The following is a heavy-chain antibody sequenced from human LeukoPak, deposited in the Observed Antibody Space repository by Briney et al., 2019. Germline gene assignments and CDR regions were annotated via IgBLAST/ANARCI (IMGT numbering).Heavy chain of an antibody. CDR3: ARGSHGDWFDP. Sequence: SVKVSCKASGGTFSSYTISWVRQAPGQGLEWMGRIIPILGIANYARKFQGRVTITADKSTSTAYMELSSLRSEDTAVYYCARGSHGDWFDPWGQGTLVTVSS. V-gene: IGHV1-69*02. J-gene: IGHJ5*02. CDR2: IIPILGIA. CDR1: GGTFSSYT. D-gene: IGHD1-26*01.